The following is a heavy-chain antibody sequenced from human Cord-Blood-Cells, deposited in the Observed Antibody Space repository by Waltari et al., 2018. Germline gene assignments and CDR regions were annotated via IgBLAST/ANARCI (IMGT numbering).Heavy chain of an antibody. J-gene: IGHJ5*02. CDR3: ARATYYYGSGSYNWFDP. D-gene: IGHD3-10*01. CDR2: MNPNSGNT. Sequence: QVQLVQSGAEVKKPGASVKVSCKASGYTFTSYDINWVRQDTGQGLEWMGWMNPNSGNTGYAQKFQGRVTMTRNTSISTAYMELSSLRSEDTAVYYCARATYYYGSGSYNWFDPWGQGTLVTVSS. CDR1: GYTFTSYD. V-gene: IGHV1-8*01.